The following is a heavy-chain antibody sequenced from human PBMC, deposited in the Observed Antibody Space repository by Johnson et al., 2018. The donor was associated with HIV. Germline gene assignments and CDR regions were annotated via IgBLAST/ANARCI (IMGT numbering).Heavy chain of an antibody. CDR2: IRQDGSEK. J-gene: IGHJ3*02. Sequence: VQLVESGGVVVQPGGSLRLSCETSRFTFDDYAMHWVRQAPGKGLEWVASIRQDGSEKYFVDSVKGRFTISRENAKNSLYLQMNSLRAGDTAVYYCARVGGYRAFDIWGQGTMVIVSS. V-gene: IGHV3-7*02. D-gene: IGHD5-18*01. CDR1: RFTFDDYA. CDR3: ARVGGYRAFDI.